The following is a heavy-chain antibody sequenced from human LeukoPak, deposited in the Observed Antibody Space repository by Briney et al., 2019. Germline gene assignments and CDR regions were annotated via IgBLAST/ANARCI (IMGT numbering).Heavy chain of an antibody. CDR2: IYYSGST. D-gene: IGHD1-26*01. Sequence: SETLSLTCTVSGGSISSYYWSWIRQPPGKGLEWIGYIYYSGSTNYNPSLKSRVTISVDTSKNQFSLKLSSVTAADTAVYYCARGGEWELDVGWFDPWGQGTLVTVSS. V-gene: IGHV4-59*01. J-gene: IGHJ5*02. CDR1: GGSISSYY. CDR3: ARGGEWELDVGWFDP.